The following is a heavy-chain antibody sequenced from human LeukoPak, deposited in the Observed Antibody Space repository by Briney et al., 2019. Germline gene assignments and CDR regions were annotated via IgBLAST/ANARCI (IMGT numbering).Heavy chain of an antibody. J-gene: IGHJ6*03. CDR1: GGSISSYY. CDR3: ARVGDQDGYYYYYYMDV. D-gene: IGHD4-17*01. V-gene: IGHV4-4*07. CDR2: IYTSGST. Sequence: SETLSLTCTVSGGSISSYYWSWIRQPAGKGLEWIGRIYTSGSTNYNPSLKSRVTMSVDTSKNQFSLKLSSATAADTAVYYCARVGDQDGYYYYYYMDVWGKGTTVTVSS.